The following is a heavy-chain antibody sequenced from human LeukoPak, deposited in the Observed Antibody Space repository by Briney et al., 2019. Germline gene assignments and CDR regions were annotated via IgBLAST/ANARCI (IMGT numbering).Heavy chain of an antibody. V-gene: IGHV4-34*01. J-gene: IGHJ5*02. D-gene: IGHD3-10*01. CDR2: INHSGST. CDR1: GGSFSGYY. Sequence: SETLSLTCAVYGGSFSGYYWSWIRQPPGKGLEWIGEINHSGSTNYNPSLKSRVTISVDTSKNQFSLRLSSVTAADTAVYYCARATLITMVRGVIGNNWFDPWGQGTLVTVSS. CDR3: ARATLITMVRGVIGNNWFDP.